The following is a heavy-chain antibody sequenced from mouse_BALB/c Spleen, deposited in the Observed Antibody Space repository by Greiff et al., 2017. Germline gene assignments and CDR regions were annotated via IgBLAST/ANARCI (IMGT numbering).Heavy chain of an antibody. CDR3: ARVYGSYWYFDV. CDR2: ISNLAYSI. V-gene: IGHV5-15*02. CDR1: GFTFSDYG. Sequence: EVMLVESGGGLVQPGGSRKLSCAASGFTFSDYGMAWVRQAPGKGPEWVAFISNLAYSIYYADTVTGRFTISRENAKNTLYLEMSSLRSEDTAMYYCARVYGSYWYFDVWGAGTTVTVSS. D-gene: IGHD1-2*01. J-gene: IGHJ1*01.